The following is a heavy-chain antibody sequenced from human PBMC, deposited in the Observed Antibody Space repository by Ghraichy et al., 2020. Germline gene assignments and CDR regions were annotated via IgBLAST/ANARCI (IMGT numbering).Heavy chain of an antibody. CDR3: AKDRPMYSSSWSSFDY. J-gene: IGHJ4*02. CDR2: ISGSGGST. Sequence: GGSLRLSCAASGFTFSSYAMSWVRQAPGKGLEWVSAISGSGGSTYYADSVKGRFTISRDNSKNTLYLQMNSLRAEDTAVYYCAKDRPMYSSSWSSFDYWGQGTLVTVSS. CDR1: GFTFSSYA. D-gene: IGHD6-13*01. V-gene: IGHV3-23*01.